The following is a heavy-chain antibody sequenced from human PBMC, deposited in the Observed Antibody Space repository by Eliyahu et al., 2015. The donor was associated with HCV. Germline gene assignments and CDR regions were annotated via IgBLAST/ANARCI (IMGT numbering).Heavy chain of an antibody. V-gene: IGHV3-43*01. Sequence: EVQLVESGGVVVQPGGSLRLSCAASGFTFXDYTMXWXRQAPGKGLEWVSXISWDGGSTYYADSVKGRFTIXRDNSXNSLYLQMNSLRTEDTALYYCAKGLSTIFGVVRSADYYYGMDVWGQGTTVTVSS. D-gene: IGHD3-3*01. CDR3: AKGLSTIFGVVRSADYYYGMDV. CDR1: GFTFXDYT. CDR2: ISWDGGST. J-gene: IGHJ6*02.